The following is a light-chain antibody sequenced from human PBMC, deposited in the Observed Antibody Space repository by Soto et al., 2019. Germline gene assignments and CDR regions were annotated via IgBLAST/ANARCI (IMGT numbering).Light chain of an antibody. CDR1: QGISSY. CDR3: QPLTIYAIT. J-gene: IGKJ5*01. V-gene: IGKV1-9*01. CDR2: AAS. Sequence: IQLTQSPSSLSASVGDRVTITCRASQGISSYLAWYQQKPGKAPKLLIYAASTLQSGVPSRFSGSGSVTHFTLQISSLQAEDFAPYYCQPLTIYAITFGQGTRRQIK.